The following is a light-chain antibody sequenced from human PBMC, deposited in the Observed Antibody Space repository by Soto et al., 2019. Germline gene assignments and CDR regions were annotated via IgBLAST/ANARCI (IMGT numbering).Light chain of an antibody. CDR2: EVS. CDR1: SSDVGDYKF. J-gene: IGLJ2*01. V-gene: IGLV2-8*01. CDR3: SSYAGNNNVV. Sequence: QSALTQPPSASGSPGQSVTISCTGTSSDVGDYKFASWYQQHPGKAPKLLIYEVSRRPSGVPDRFSGSKSGNTASLTVSVLQAEDEADYYCSSYAGNNNVVFGGGTKLTVL.